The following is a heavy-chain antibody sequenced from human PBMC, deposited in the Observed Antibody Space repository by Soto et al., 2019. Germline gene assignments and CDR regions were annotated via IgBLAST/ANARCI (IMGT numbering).Heavy chain of an antibody. J-gene: IGHJ4*02. V-gene: IGHV3-23*04. Sequence: EVQLVQSGGGLVQPGGSLRLSCAASGFTFSSSPMSWVRHVPGKGLEWISAIRKDGGSMYYIESVKGRFTISRDNSKSTSSLRMKNRRTEDTGIYYCVRDRYTMIDFWSAFSTDWGQGALVVVSS. CDR1: GFTFSSSP. CDR3: VRDRYTMIDFWSAFSTD. CDR2: IRKDGGSM. D-gene: IGHD3-3*01.